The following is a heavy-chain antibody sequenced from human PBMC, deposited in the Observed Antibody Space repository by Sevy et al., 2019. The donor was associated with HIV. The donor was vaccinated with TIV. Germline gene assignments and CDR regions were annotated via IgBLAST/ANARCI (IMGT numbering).Heavy chain of an antibody. CDR1: GFMFSGVW. J-gene: IGHJ4*02. V-gene: IGHV3-7*01. CDR3: ARGPF. Sequence: GGSLRLSCAASGFMFSGVWMSWVRQAPGKIPELVANIKEDGSEKRYEDSVKGRFTISRDNAKNSLFLQMDSLRVEDTAVYYCARGPFWGPGALVTASS. CDR2: IKEDGSEK.